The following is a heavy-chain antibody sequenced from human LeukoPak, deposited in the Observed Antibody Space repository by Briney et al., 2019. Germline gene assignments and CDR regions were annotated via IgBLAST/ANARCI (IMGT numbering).Heavy chain of an antibody. V-gene: IGHV3-23*01. CDR2: ISGDGAHA. D-gene: IGHD4-17*01. CDR3: AKSYADSRPFYDY. J-gene: IGHJ4*02. Sequence: GGSLRLSCAASGLTFSNYAMTWVRQTPEKGLEWVSAISGDGAHAYYTDSVRGRFPSSRDNYKNTLFLQMNSLRAEDTAIYFCAKSYADSRPFYDYWGQGILVIVSS. CDR1: GLTFSNYA.